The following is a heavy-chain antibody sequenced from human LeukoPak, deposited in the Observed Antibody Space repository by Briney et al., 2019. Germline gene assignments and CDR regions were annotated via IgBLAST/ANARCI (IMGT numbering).Heavy chain of an antibody. Sequence: PGGSLRLSCAASGFTFSSYEMNWVRQAPGKGLEWVSYISSSGGTIYYADSVKGRFTISRDNAKNSLYLQMNSLRAEDTAVYYCARDLYYDSSGPSGAFDIWGQGTMVTVSS. CDR1: GFTFSSYE. D-gene: IGHD3-22*01. CDR3: ARDLYYDSSGPSGAFDI. J-gene: IGHJ3*02. V-gene: IGHV3-48*03. CDR2: ISSSGGTI.